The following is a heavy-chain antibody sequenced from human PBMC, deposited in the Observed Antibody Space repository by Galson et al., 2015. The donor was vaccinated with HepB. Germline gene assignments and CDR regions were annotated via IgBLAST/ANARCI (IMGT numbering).Heavy chain of an antibody. J-gene: IGHJ5*02. D-gene: IGHD6-6*01. V-gene: IGHV2-5*02. Sequence: PALVKPTQTLTLTCTFSGFSLSTSGVGVGWIRQPPGKALEWLALIYWDDDKRYSPSLKSRLTITKDTSKNQVVLTMTNMDPVDTATYYCAHGGIAARQVSLTNWFDPWGQGTLVTVSS. CDR3: AHGGIAARQVSLTNWFDP. CDR1: GFSLSTSGVG. CDR2: IYWDDDK.